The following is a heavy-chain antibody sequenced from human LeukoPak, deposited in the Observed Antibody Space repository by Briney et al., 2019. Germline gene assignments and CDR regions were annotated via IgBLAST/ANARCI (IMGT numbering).Heavy chain of an antibody. V-gene: IGHV4-34*01. J-gene: IGHJ4*02. D-gene: IGHD2-15*01. CDR3: ARGNEYTWWQ. CDR2: INHSGST. Sequence: KASETLSLTCAVYGGSFSGYYWSWIRQPPGKGLEWIGEINHSGSTNYNPSLKSRVTISVDKPKSQFSLKLTSVTAADTAIYYCARGNEYTWWQWSQGTLVTVSS. CDR1: GGSFSGYY.